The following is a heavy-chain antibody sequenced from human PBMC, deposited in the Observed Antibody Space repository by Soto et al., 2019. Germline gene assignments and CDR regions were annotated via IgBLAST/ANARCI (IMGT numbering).Heavy chain of an antibody. J-gene: IGHJ4*02. D-gene: IGHD6-13*01. Sequence: QVQLVQSGGEVKKPGASVRVSCRASGYTFPTYGIAWVRQAPGQGLEWMGWISVYNGFTHYAQKFRRRVTVTTETSTSTVHMELRSLSSDDTAVYYCAGEFEGHSSSWPFDYWGQGTLVTVSA. V-gene: IGHV1-18*01. CDR3: AGEFEGHSSSWPFDY. CDR2: ISVYNGFT. CDR1: GYTFPTYG.